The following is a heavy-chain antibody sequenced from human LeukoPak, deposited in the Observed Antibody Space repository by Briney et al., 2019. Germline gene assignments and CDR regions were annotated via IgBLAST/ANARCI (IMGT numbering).Heavy chain of an antibody. CDR2: NNPGGGSV. D-gene: IGHD3-10*01. Sequence: GASVNISCKASGYSFTAYYLHWVRQAPGQGLEWMGINNPGGGSVVYGQKFQGRVSMTRDMSTSTVYMELSSLRSEDTAVYYCASDGIKGDYYYMDFWGKGATVTHSS. CDR1: GYSFTAYY. J-gene: IGHJ6*03. V-gene: IGHV1-46*01. CDR3: ASDGIKGDYYYMDF.